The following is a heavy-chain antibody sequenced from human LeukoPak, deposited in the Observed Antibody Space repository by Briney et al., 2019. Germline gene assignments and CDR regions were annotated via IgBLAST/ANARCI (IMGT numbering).Heavy chain of an antibody. D-gene: IGHD5-18*01. CDR3: IRGYSYGSNWFDP. CDR1: GGSISSSSYY. J-gene: IGHJ5*02. V-gene: IGHV4-39*07. Sequence: PSETLSLTCTVSGGSISSSSYYWGWIRQPPGKGLEWIGSIYYSGSTYYNPSLKSRVTISVDTSKNQFSLKLSSVTAADTAVYYGIRGYSYGSNWFDPWGQGTLVTVSS. CDR2: IYYSGST.